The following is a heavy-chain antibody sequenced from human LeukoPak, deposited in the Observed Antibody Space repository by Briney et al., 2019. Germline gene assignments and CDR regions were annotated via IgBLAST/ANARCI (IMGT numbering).Heavy chain of an antibody. J-gene: IGHJ3*02. Sequence: PGRSLRLSCAASGFTFSSYAMHWVRQAPGKGLEWLAVISYDGSNKYYADSVKGRFTISRDNSKNTLYLQMNSLRAEDTAVYYCARGYYDSSGYDAFDIWGQGTMVTVSS. CDR1: GFTFSSYA. CDR2: ISYDGSNK. V-gene: IGHV3-30-3*01. D-gene: IGHD3-22*01. CDR3: ARGYYDSSGYDAFDI.